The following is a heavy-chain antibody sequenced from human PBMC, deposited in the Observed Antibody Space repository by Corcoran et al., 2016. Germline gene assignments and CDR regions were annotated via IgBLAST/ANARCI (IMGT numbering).Heavy chain of an antibody. D-gene: IGHD3-10*01. CDR1: GYTFTDYY. V-gene: IGHV1-2*02. CDR2: INPKNGGT. CDR3: ARGPFGRDGEA. J-gene: IGHJ5*02. Sequence: QVQLVQSGAEVKKPGASLKVSCRASGYTFTDYYMHWVRQAPGQGLEWMGWINPKNGGTDYAQNFQGRVTMTSDTSISTAYMDLGRLTSDDTAVYYCARGPFGRDGEAWGQGTLVTVSS.